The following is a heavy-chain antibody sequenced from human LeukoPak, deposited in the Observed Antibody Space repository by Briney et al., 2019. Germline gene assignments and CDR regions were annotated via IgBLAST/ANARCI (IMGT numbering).Heavy chain of an antibody. D-gene: IGHD3-3*02. V-gene: IGHV4-39*01. CDR2: IYYSGST. Sequence: SETLSLTCTVSGGSISTTNYYWRWIHQHPGKGLEWIGSIYYSGSTYYNPSLKSRVTISAATSKNQFSLNLSSVTAADTAVYFCARNMADSALEFDFWGQGTLLTVSS. CDR1: GGSISTTNYY. CDR3: ARNMADSALEFDF. J-gene: IGHJ4*02.